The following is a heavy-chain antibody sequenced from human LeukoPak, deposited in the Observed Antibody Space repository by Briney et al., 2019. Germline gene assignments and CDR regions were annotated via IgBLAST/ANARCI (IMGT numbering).Heavy chain of an antibody. Sequence: ASVKVSCKASGGTFSSYAISWERQAPGQGLEWMGGIIPIFGTANYAQKFQGRVTITTDESTSTAYMELSSLRSEDTAVYYCARGAYQGDFWSGVWGQGTLVTVSS. J-gene: IGHJ4*02. CDR3: ARGAYQGDFWSGV. V-gene: IGHV1-69*05. CDR2: IIPIFGTA. CDR1: GGTFSSYA. D-gene: IGHD3-3*01.